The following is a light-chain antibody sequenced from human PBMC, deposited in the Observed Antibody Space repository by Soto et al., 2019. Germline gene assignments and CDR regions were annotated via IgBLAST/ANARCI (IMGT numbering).Light chain of an antibody. CDR2: GAF. CDR3: QQRNIWPPVT. CDR1: QRLSTY. Sequence: DIVLTQSPATLSLSPGERATLSCRASQRLSTYLAWYQQKPGQAPRLLIYGAFNRATGIPARFSGSGSGTDFTLTISSLEPEDFAVYYCQQRNIWPPVTFGQGTRLEIK. V-gene: IGKV3-11*01. J-gene: IGKJ5*01.